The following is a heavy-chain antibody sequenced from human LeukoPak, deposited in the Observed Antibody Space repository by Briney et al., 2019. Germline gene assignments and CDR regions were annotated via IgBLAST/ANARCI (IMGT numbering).Heavy chain of an antibody. V-gene: IGHV3-7*01. CDR1: GFTFSDYS. CDR2: IKQDGNEK. CDR3: ARDTLGEGEDANYAVYYFDY. Sequence: PGGSLRLSCAGSGFTFSDYSMNWVRQAPGKGLEWVANIKQDGNEKYYADSVKGRFTISRDNGKNSLDLQMNSLRADDTAVYYCARDTLGEGEDANYAVYYFDYWGQGTVVTVSS. J-gene: IGHJ4*02. D-gene: IGHD4/OR15-4a*01.